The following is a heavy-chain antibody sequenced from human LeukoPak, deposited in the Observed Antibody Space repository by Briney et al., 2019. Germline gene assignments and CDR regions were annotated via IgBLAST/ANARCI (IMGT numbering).Heavy chain of an antibody. J-gene: IGHJ4*02. CDR1: GLTYKYYV. CDR2: IYGRVVSM. D-gene: IGHD1-26*01. V-gene: IGHV3-23*01. Sequence: GGPLRLLCGPCGLTYKYYVENGPRDAPGGAREWLATIYGRVVSMSYADSVKGRFTICRDNSNNTLYLQMNSLRAEDTAMYYCAKDLGWELPAEAYWGQGILVTVSS. CDR3: AKDLGWELPAEAY.